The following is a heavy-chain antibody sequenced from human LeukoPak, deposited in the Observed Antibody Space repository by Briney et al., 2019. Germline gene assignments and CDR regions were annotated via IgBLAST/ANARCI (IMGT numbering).Heavy chain of an antibody. CDR3: ARNRGDPSYFDY. J-gene: IGHJ4*02. D-gene: IGHD4-17*01. Sequence: GGSLRLSCAASAFTFSTYAMHWVRQAPGKGLEWVAVISYDGTNKYYADSVKGRFTISRNNPKNSLYLQMNSLRAEDTAVYYCARNRGDPSYFDYWGQGTLVTVSS. CDR2: ISYDGTNK. V-gene: IGHV3-30-3*01. CDR1: AFTFSTYA.